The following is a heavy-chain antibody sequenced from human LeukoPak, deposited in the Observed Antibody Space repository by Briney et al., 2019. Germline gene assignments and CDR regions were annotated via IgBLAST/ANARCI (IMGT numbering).Heavy chain of an antibody. Sequence: GGSLRLSCAASGFTFSNFAMTWVRQAPGKGLEWVSAISDSGSGTFYADSVKGRFTISRDNSNNTLYLQMNSLRAEDTAVYYCAKWRSRNFYPFDFWGQGTLVTVSS. V-gene: IGHV3-23*01. CDR3: AKWRSRNFYPFDF. D-gene: IGHD1-26*01. CDR2: ISDSGSGT. J-gene: IGHJ4*02. CDR1: GFTFSNFA.